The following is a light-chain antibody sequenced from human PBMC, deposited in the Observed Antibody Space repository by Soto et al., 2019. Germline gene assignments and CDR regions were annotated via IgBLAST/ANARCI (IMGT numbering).Light chain of an antibody. CDR2: SDN. J-gene: IGLJ2*01. CDR1: SSNIGSNT. Sequence: QSVLTQSPSASGTPGQRVTISCSGSSSNIGSNTVNWYQQLPGTAPKLLIYSDNQRPSGVPDRFSGSKSGTSASLAISGLQSADEADYYCAVWEDSLNGVVFGGGTQLTVL. CDR3: AVWEDSLNGVV. V-gene: IGLV1-44*01.